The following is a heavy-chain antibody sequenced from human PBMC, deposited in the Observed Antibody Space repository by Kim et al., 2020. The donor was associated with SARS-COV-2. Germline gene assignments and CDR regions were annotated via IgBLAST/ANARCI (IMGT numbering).Heavy chain of an antibody. J-gene: IGHJ5*02. V-gene: IGHV1-24*01. CDR3: ATSPSIAVASWFDP. D-gene: IGHD6-13*01. Sequence: QKYQGRVTMTKDTSTDTAYMGLSSLRSEDTAVYYCATSPSIAVASWFDPWGQGTLVTVSS.